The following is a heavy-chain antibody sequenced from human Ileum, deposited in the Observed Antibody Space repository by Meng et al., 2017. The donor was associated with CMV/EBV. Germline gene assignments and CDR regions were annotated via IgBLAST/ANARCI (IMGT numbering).Heavy chain of an antibody. CDR2: ILPTGTT. J-gene: IGHJ5*02. Sequence: TVLQPPQALLSTTTSFTGGSLTSDYGTWSRQPPAKRVEWIGRILPTGTTDDNPPLRSSVSMSLDKSKNQFSLKPTSVTAADTAVYYCARAAARGVHVDLWGQGTLVTVSS. CDR3: ARAAARGVHVDL. D-gene: IGHD3-10*01. CDR1: GGSLTSDY. V-gene: IGHV4-4*07.